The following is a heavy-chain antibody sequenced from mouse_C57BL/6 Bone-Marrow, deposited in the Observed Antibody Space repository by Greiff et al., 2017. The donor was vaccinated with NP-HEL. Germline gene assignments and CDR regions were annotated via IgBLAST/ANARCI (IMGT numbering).Heavy chain of an antibody. CDR2: INPYNGDT. J-gene: IGHJ4*01. CDR1: GYSFTGYF. CDR3: ARRTMPRGYAMDY. D-gene: IGHD1-1*02. Sequence: VQLKESGPELVKPGDSVKISCKASGYSFTGYFMNWVMQSHGKSLEWIGRINPYNGDTFYNQKFKGKATLTVDKSSSTAHMELRSLTSEDSAVYYCARRTMPRGYAMDYWGQGTSVTVSS. V-gene: IGHV1-20*01.